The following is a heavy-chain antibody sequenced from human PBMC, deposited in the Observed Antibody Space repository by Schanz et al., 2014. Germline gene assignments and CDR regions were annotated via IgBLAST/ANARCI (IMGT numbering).Heavy chain of an antibody. J-gene: IGHJ4*02. CDR3: AKSQGSSFDS. D-gene: IGHD6-13*01. Sequence: VQVVQSGGGLVQPGGSLRLSCSASTFTFDHYAMTWVRQAPGKGLEWVAAVSSRSDEIKYADSVRGRFTISRDNSRSTMYLQMNSLRAEDTAVYFCAKSQGSSFDSWGQGTLVTVSS. V-gene: IGHV3-23*04. CDR2: VSSRSDEI. CDR1: TFTFDHYA.